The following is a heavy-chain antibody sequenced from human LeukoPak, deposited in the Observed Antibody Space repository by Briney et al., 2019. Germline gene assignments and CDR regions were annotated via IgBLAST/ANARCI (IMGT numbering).Heavy chain of an antibody. Sequence: PSETLSLTCTVSGGSVSSGSYYWSWIRQPPGKGLEWIGYIYYSGSTNYNPSLKSRVTISVDTSKNQFSLKLSSVTAADTAVYYCARDDPSGSYSYGYFQHWGQGTLVTVSS. CDR1: GGSVSSGSYY. D-gene: IGHD1-26*01. V-gene: IGHV4-61*01. CDR3: ARDDPSGSYSYGYFQH. J-gene: IGHJ1*01. CDR2: IYYSGST.